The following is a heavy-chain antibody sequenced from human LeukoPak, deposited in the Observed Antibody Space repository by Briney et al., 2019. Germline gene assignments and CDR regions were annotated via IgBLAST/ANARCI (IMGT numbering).Heavy chain of an antibody. Sequence: SETLSLTCTVSGGSISSGGYYWSWIRQHPGKGLEWIGYIYYSGSTYYNPSLKSRVTISVDTSKNQFSLKLSSVTAADTAVYYCARAAIVVVVAGSYYFDYWGQGTLVTVSS. CDR2: IYYSGST. CDR1: GGSISSGGYY. D-gene: IGHD2-15*01. CDR3: ARAAIVVVVAGSYYFDY. V-gene: IGHV4-31*03. J-gene: IGHJ4*02.